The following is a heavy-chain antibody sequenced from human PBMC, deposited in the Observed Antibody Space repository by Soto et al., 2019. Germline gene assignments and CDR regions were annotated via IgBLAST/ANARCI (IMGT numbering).Heavy chain of an antibody. Sequence: PGGSLRLSCAASGFTFSNAWMNWVRQAPGKGLEWVGRIKSKTDGGTTDYAAPVKGRFTISRDDSKNTLYLQMNSLKTEDTAVYYCTAMYYYDSSGSDAFDIWGQGTVVNVSS. D-gene: IGHD3-22*01. J-gene: IGHJ3*02. CDR3: TAMYYYDSSGSDAFDI. CDR1: GFTFSNAW. CDR2: IKSKTDGGTT. V-gene: IGHV3-15*07.